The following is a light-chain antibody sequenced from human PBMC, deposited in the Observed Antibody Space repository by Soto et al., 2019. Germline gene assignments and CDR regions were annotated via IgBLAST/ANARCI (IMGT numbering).Light chain of an antibody. CDR3: QQRSNWPPLT. V-gene: IGKV3-11*01. J-gene: IGKJ4*01. CDR1: QSVSRY. Sequence: EIVLTQSPATLSLSPGERATLSCRASQSVSRYLAWYQQKPGQAPRLLIYDASNRATGIPARFSGSGSGTDFTLTTSSLEPEDFAVYYCQQRSNWPPLTFGGGTKVDIK. CDR2: DAS.